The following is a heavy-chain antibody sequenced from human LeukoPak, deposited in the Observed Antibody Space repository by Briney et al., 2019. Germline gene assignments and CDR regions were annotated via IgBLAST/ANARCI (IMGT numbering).Heavy chain of an antibody. V-gene: IGHV3-30*02. Sequence: PGGSLRLSCAASGLTFSSYGMHWVRQAPGKGLEWVAYIRYDGSNKYYADSVKGRFTISRDNAKNSLYLQMNSLRAEDTAVYYCATGAWRTDGYNWDDERYFHQWGQGTLVTVSS. CDR2: IRYDGSNK. J-gene: IGHJ1*01. CDR3: ATGAWRTDGYNWDDERYFHQ. D-gene: IGHD5-24*01. CDR1: GLTFSSYG.